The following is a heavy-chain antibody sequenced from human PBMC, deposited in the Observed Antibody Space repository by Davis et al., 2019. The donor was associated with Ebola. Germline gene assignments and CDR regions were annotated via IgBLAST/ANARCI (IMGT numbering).Heavy chain of an antibody. CDR3: ARYSSSPRGRWFDP. D-gene: IGHD6-6*01. J-gene: IGHJ5*02. V-gene: IGHV4-39*01. Sequence: MPSETLSLTCTVSGGSISSSSYYWGWIRQPPGKGLEWIGSIFYSGSTYYNPSLKSRVTISVDTSKNQFSLKMSSVTAADTAVYYCARYSSSPRGRWFDPWGQGTLVTVSS. CDR1: GGSISSSSYY. CDR2: IFYSGST.